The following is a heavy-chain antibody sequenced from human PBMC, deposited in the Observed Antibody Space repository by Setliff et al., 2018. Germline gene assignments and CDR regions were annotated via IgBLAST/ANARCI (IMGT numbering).Heavy chain of an antibody. CDR1: GFTFSSHG. Sequence: GSLRLSCAASGFTFSSHGMHWVRQAPGKGLEWVAFIRQDGNNKYYRDSVRGRFTISRDNSKTTLFLQMNSLRPEDTGIYYCAKEVVGLHLSGLDYWGQGNLVTVSS. D-gene: IGHD1-26*01. J-gene: IGHJ4*02. CDR3: AKEVVGLHLSGLDY. CDR2: IRQDGNNK. V-gene: IGHV3-30*02.